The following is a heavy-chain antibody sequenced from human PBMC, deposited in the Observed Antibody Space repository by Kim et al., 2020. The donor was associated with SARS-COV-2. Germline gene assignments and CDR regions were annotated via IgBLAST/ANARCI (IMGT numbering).Heavy chain of an antibody. CDR2: ITSSTGTI. J-gene: IGHJ4*02. V-gene: IGHV3-48*04. Sequence: GGSLRLSCAASGFTFSNYNMNWVRQAPGKGLEWISYITSSTGTIYYADSVKGRFTISRDNAKNSLYLQMNSLRADDTAVYYCARALAVAGDVAVDYWGQGTLVTVSS. D-gene: IGHD6-19*01. CDR1: GFTFSNYN. CDR3: ARALAVAGDVAVDY.